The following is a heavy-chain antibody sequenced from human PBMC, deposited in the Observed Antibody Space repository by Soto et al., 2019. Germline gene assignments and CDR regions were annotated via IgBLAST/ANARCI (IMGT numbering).Heavy chain of an antibody. V-gene: IGHV4-31*03. CDR2: IYYSGST. CDR3: AREGGDGIDY. J-gene: IGHJ4*02. D-gene: IGHD3-16*01. CDR1: GGSIRSGSHY. Sequence: SETLSLTCTVSGGSIRSGSHYWSWIRQHPGKGLEWIGYIYYSGSTYYNPSLKSRITISISTSKNQFSLKLTSVTAADAAVYYCAREGGDGIDYWGQGTLVTVSS.